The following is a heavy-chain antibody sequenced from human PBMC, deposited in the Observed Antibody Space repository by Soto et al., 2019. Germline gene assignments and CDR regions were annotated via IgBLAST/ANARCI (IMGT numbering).Heavy chain of an antibody. J-gene: IGHJ4*02. V-gene: IGHV3-30-3*01. CDR1: GFTFSSYA. D-gene: IGHD6-6*01. CDR2: ISYDGSNK. Sequence: QVQLVESGGGVVQPGRYLRLSCAASGFTFSSYAMPWVRQAPGKGLEWVAVISYDGSNKYYADSVKGRFTISRDNSKNTLYLQMNSLRAEDTAVYYCATSRSWGQRTLVTVSS. CDR3: ATSRS.